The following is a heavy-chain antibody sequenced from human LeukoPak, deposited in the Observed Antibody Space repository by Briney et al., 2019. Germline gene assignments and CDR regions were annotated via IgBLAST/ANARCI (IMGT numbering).Heavy chain of an antibody. J-gene: IGHJ4*02. Sequence: GGSLRLSCGASGFTFRTSWMNWVRQAPGKGLEWVASINPDGSEKYSVDSVEGRFTISRDNAKNSLYLQMNSLRAEDTAVYYCARSYSYGGIHYWGQGTLVTVSS. CDR2: INPDGSEK. D-gene: IGHD5-18*01. CDR1: GFTFRTSW. V-gene: IGHV3-7*01. CDR3: ARSYSYGGIHY.